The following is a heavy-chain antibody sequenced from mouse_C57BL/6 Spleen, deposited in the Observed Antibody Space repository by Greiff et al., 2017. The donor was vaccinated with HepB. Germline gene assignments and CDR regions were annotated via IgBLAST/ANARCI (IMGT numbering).Heavy chain of an antibody. J-gene: IGHJ2*02. CDR1: GYTFTDYN. CDR3: ARRTTVVTTGFDY. D-gene: IGHD1-1*01. V-gene: IGHV1-22*01. Sequence: VQLQQSGPELVKPGASVKMSCKASGYTFTDYNMHWVKQSHGKSLEWIGYIDPNNGVTSYNQKFKGKATLTVNKSSSTAYMELRSLTSEDSAVYYCARRTTVVTTGFDYWGQGTSLTVSS. CDR2: IDPNNGVT.